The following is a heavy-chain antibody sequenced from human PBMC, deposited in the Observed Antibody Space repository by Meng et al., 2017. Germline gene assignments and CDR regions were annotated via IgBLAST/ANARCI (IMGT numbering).Heavy chain of an antibody. V-gene: IGHV3-66*02. CDR2: IYSGGST. D-gene: IGHD2-2*01. J-gene: IGHJ3*02. CDR3: ARGIVVVPAASHYYGSGSLDPPGDAFDI. CDR1: GFTVSSNY. Sequence: GGSLRLSCAASGFTVSSNYMSWVRQAPGKGLEWVSVIYSGGSTYYADSVKGRFTISRDNSKNTLYLQMNSLRAEDTAVYYCARGIVVVPAASHYYGSGSLDPPGDAFDIWGQGTMVTVSS.